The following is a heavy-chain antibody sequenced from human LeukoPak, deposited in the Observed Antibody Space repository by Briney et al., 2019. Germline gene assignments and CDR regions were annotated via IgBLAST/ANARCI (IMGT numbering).Heavy chain of an antibody. Sequence: GGSLRLSCAASGFTFSSYWMHWVRQTPGKGLMWVSRINSDGSSIGYADSVKGRFTISRDNAKNTLYLQMTSLRAEDTAVYYCATSYRILPAASLDYWGQGALVTVSS. CDR2: INSDGSSI. J-gene: IGHJ4*02. CDR3: ATSYRILPAASLDY. V-gene: IGHV3-74*01. CDR1: GFTFSSYW. D-gene: IGHD2-2*01.